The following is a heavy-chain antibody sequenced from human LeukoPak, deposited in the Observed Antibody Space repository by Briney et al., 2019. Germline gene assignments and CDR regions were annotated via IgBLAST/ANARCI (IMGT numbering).Heavy chain of an antibody. CDR3: AHRPVVPSREYYFDY. V-gene: IGHV2-5*01. J-gene: IGHJ4*02. CDR1: GFSLSTSGEG. CDR2: IYWNDDK. D-gene: IGHD2/OR15-2a*01. Sequence: SGPTLVKPTQTLTLTCTFSGFSLSTSGEGVGWIRQPPGKALEWLALIYWNDDKRYSPSLKSRLTITKDTSKNQAVLTMTNMDPVDTATYYCAHRPVVPSREYYFDYWGQGTLVTVSS.